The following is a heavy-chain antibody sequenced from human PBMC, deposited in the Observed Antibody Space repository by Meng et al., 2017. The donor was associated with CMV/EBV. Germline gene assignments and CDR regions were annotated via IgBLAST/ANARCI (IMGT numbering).Heavy chain of an antibody. D-gene: IGHD5-12*01. V-gene: IGHV3-23*01. J-gene: IGHJ4*02. CDR3: AKVGERRGYSGFHDY. CDR1: GFTFSSYA. Sequence: ETLSLTCAASGFTFSSYAMSWVRQAPGKGLEWVSAISVSGVSTYYADSVKGRFTISRDNSKNTLYLQMNSLRAEDTAVYYCAKVGERRGYSGFHDYWGQGTLVTVSS. CDR2: ISVSGVST.